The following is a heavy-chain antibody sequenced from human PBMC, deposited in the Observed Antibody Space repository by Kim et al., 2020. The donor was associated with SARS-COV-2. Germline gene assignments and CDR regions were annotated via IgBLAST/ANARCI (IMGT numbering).Heavy chain of an antibody. J-gene: IGHJ6*03. Sequence: GGSLRLSCAASGFTFSSYSMNWVRQAPGKGLEWVSSISSSSSYIYYADSVKGRFTISRDNAKNSLYLQMNSLRAEDTAVYYCARDRTSLTYVWFGELGYMDVWGKGTTVTVSS. V-gene: IGHV3-21*01. CDR2: ISSSSSYI. D-gene: IGHD3-10*01. CDR3: ARDRTSLTYVWFGELGYMDV. CDR1: GFTFSSYS.